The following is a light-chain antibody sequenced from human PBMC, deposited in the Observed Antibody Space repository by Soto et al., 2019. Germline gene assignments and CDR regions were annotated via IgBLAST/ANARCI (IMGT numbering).Light chain of an antibody. CDR3: QQYNTYSRA. Sequence: DIQMTQSPSTLSASVGYRFTITCRASQSISSWLAWYQQKPGKAPKLLIYKASTLASGVPSRFSGSGSGTEFTLTISSLQPDDFATYYCQQYNTYSRAFGQGTKVEIK. CDR1: QSISSW. V-gene: IGKV1-5*03. CDR2: KAS. J-gene: IGKJ1*01.